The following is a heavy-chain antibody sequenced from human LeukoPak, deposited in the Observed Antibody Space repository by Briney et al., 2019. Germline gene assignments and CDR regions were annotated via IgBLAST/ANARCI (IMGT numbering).Heavy chain of an antibody. J-gene: IGHJ3*02. CDR2: IFTSGIT. V-gene: IGHV4-4*07. D-gene: IGHD2-2*01. Sequence: SETLSLTCTVSGASISGYYWNWIRQPAGEGLEWIGRIFTSGITSYNPSLKSRVTMSVDTSNNQFSLRLSSVTAADTAVYYCARGVLVVVPAAGAFDIWGQGTMVTVSS. CDR3: ARGVLVVVPAAGAFDI. CDR1: GASISGYY.